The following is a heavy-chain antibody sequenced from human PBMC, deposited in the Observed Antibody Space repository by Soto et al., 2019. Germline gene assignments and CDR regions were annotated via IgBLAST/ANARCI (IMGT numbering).Heavy chain of an antibody. CDR3: AKDLASLSPGFDY. CDR2: ISYDGSNK. CDR1: GFTLSSYC. D-gene: IGHD5-12*01. Sequence: PXRSLLLSFAASGFTLSSYCMHWVRQAPGKGLEWVAVISYDGSNKYYADSVKGRFTISRDNSKNTLYLQMNSLRAEDTAVYYCAKDLASLSPGFDYWGQGTLVTVSS. V-gene: IGHV3-30*18. J-gene: IGHJ4*02.